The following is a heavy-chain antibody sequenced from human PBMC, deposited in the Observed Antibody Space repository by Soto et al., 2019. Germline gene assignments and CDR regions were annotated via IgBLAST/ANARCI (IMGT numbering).Heavy chain of an antibody. V-gene: IGHV1-18*01. CDR1: GYTFTNYG. CDR2: ISAHNGDT. J-gene: IGHJ4*02. CDR3: AREATIFVVAPSEVDY. D-gene: IGHD3-3*01. Sequence: ASVKVSCKASGYTFTNYGITWVRQAPGQGLEWMGWISAHNGDTHYAQKFQGRVTLTTDTSTTTAYMEVRSLRSDDTAVYYCAREATIFVVAPSEVDYWGQGTLVTVSS.